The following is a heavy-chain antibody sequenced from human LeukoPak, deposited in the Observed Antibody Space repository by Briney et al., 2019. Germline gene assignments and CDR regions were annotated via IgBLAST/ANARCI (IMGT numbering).Heavy chain of an antibody. J-gene: IGHJ4*02. V-gene: IGHV3-64*04. Sequence: GGSLRLSCSASGFTFSSYAMHWVRQAPGKGLQYVSAVASGGTTYYADSVRGRFTISRDNSKNTLYLQMNSLRAEDTAVYYCARDWGNWNYDYWGQGTLVTVSS. CDR3: ARDWGNWNYDY. CDR1: GFTFSSYA. CDR2: VASGGTT. D-gene: IGHD1-7*01.